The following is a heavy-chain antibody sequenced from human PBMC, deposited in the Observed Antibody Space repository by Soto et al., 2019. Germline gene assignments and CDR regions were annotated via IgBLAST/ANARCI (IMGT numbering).Heavy chain of an antibody. CDR1: GFAFSDPY. CDR2: ISSSGSTI. V-gene: IGHV3-11*01. J-gene: IGHJ4*02. CDR3: ARGGASVTTPFDY. Sequence: GGSLRLSCAASGFAFSDPYMSWIRQAPGKGLEWISYISSSGSTIYFADSVKGRFTISRDNAKKSLYLQMDSLTADDTAVYYCARGGASVTTPFDYWGQGTQVTVSS. D-gene: IGHD4-17*01.